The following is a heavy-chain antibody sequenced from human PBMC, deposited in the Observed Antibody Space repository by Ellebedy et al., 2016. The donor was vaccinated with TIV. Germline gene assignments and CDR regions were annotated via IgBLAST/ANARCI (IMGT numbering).Heavy chain of an antibody. Sequence: GESLKISCAASRFTFSSYAMSWVRQAPGKGLEWVSTISNTGSRTYYADSVEGRFIISRDNSKKTLYLQMNSLRAEDTAVYYCAKGRSGTYIHHAFDYWGHGTLVTVSS. CDR3: AKGRSGTYIHHAFDY. CDR1: RFTFSSYA. V-gene: IGHV3-23*01. J-gene: IGHJ4*01. CDR2: ISNTGSRT. D-gene: IGHD1-14*01.